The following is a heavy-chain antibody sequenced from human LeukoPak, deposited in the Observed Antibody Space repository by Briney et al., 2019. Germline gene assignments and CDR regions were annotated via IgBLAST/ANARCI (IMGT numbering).Heavy chain of an antibody. J-gene: IGHJ6*02. Sequence: PGGSLRLSCAASGFTFSSYAMHWVRQAPGKGLEWVAVISYDGSNKYYADSVKGRFTISRDNSKNTLYLQMNSLRAGDTAVYYCARDPVAPDYYYYGMDVWGQGTTVTVSS. D-gene: IGHD2-2*01. CDR2: ISYDGSNK. V-gene: IGHV3-30-3*01. CDR1: GFTFSSYA. CDR3: ARDPVAPDYYYYGMDV.